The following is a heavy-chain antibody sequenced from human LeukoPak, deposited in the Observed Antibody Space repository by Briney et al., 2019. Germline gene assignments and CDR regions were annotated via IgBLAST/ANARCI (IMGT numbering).Heavy chain of an antibody. V-gene: IGHV3-30*18. CDR3: VQEGPRGLAFDI. J-gene: IGHJ3*02. CDR2: ISYDGSNK. Sequence: GGSLRLSCAASGFTFSSYGMHWVRQAPGKGLEWVAVISYDGSNKYYADSVKGRFTISRDNSTNTMYMQMNSLRAEDKAVYYCVQEGPRGLAFDIWGQGTKVTVSS. CDR1: GFTFSSYG.